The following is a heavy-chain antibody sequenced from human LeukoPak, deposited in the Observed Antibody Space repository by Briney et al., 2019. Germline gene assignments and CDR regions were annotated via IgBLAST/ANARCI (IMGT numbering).Heavy chain of an antibody. CDR1: GGSFSGYY. D-gene: IGHD6-13*01. CDR2: INHSGST. Sequence: SETLSLTCAVYGGSFSGYYWSWIRQPPGKGLEWIGEINHSGSTNYNPSLKSRVTISVDTSKNQFSLKLSSVTAADTAVYYCASVSRPSSSGPTFDYWGQGTLVTVSS. V-gene: IGHV4-34*01. J-gene: IGHJ4*02. CDR3: ASVSRPSSSGPTFDY.